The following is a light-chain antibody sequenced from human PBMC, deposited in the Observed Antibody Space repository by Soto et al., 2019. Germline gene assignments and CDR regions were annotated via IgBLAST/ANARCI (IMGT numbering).Light chain of an antibody. V-gene: IGKV3-20*01. J-gene: IGKJ2*01. CDR3: QQYGSSLPDT. Sequence: EIVLTQSPGTLSLSPGERATLSCRASQSVSSNYLAWYQQKPGQAPRLLIYGASSRATGIPDRFSGSGSGTDFTLTISRLEPEDFAVYYCQQYGSSLPDTFGQGTKLEIK. CDR2: GAS. CDR1: QSVSSNY.